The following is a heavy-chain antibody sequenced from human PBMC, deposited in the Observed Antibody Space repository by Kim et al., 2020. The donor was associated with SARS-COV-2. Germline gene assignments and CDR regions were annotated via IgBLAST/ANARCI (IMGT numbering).Heavy chain of an antibody. D-gene: IGHD1-26*01. J-gene: IGHJ4*02. V-gene: IGHV3-33*01. Sequence: GGSLRLSCAASGFTFSSYGMHWVRQAPGKGLEWVAVIWYDGSNKYYADSVKGRFTISRDNSKNTLYLQMNSLRAEDTAVYYCARGLRAYYFDYWGQGTLVTVSS. CDR3: ARGLRAYYFDY. CDR2: IWYDGSNK. CDR1: GFTFSSYG.